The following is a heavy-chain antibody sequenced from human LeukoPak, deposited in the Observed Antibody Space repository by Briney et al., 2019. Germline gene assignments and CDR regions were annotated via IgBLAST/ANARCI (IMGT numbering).Heavy chain of an antibody. Sequence: SETLSLTCTVSGGSISSYYWSWIRQPPGKGLEWIGYIYYSGSTNYNPSLKSRVTISVDTSKNQLSLKLSSVTAADTAVYYCARSFSGASFDYWGQGTLVTVSS. D-gene: IGHD5-12*01. CDR3: ARSFSGASFDY. CDR2: IYYSGST. CDR1: GGSISSYY. V-gene: IGHV4-59*01. J-gene: IGHJ4*02.